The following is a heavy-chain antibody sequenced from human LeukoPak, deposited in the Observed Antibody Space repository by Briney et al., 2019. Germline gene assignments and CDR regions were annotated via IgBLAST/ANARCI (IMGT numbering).Heavy chain of an antibody. Sequence: GGSLRLSCAASGFTFSNYAMSWVRQAPGKGLEWVSAISGSGGSTYYTDSVKGRFTISRDNSKNTLYLQMNSLRAEDTAVYYCAREYYDILTGYYNVATGVDYWGQGTLVTVSS. V-gene: IGHV3-23*01. J-gene: IGHJ4*02. CDR2: ISGSGGST. CDR1: GFTFSNYA. D-gene: IGHD3-9*01. CDR3: AREYYDILTGYYNVATGVDY.